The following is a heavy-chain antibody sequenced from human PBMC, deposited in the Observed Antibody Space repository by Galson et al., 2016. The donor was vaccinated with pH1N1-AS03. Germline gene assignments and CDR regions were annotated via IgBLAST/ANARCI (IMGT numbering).Heavy chain of an antibody. V-gene: IGHV1-24*01. CDR1: GYTLTELF. Sequence: SVKVSCKVSGYTLTELFMHWVRQGPGKGLEWMGGFDPEDGEAIYAQTFQGRVTLTVDTSTDTAYMEVSRLKSEDTAVYYCATGLSVAGTPYEYYGVDVWGQGTTVIVSS. J-gene: IGHJ6*02. D-gene: IGHD6-19*01. CDR2: FDPEDGEA. CDR3: ATGLSVAGTPYEYYGVDV.